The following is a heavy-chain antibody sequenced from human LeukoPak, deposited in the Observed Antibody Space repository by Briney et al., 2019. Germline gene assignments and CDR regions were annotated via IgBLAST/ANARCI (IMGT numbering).Heavy chain of an antibody. CDR3: ARGSRGVPAAPLYY. J-gene: IGHJ4*02. CDR2: MNPNSGNT. CDR1: GYTFTSYD. V-gene: IGHV1-8*03. D-gene: IGHD2-2*01. Sequence: ASVKVSCKASGYTFTSYDINWVRQATGQGLEWMGWMNPNSGNTGYAQKFQGRVTITRNTSISTAYMELSSLRSEDTAVYYCARGSRGVPAAPLYYWGQGTLVTVSS.